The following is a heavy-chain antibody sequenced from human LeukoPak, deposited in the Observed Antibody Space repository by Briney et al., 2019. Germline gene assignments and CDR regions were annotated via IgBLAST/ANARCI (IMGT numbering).Heavy chain of an antibody. CDR2: ISGSGTTV. Sequence: GRSLRLSCAASGFTFSSYEMNWVRQAPGKGLEWVSYISGSGTTVYYADSVKGRFTISRDNGQNSLYLQMNSLRAEDTAVYYCAREPAEMGFDYWGQGTLVAVSS. D-gene: IGHD5-24*01. J-gene: IGHJ4*02. CDR1: GFTFSSYE. CDR3: AREPAEMGFDY. V-gene: IGHV3-48*03.